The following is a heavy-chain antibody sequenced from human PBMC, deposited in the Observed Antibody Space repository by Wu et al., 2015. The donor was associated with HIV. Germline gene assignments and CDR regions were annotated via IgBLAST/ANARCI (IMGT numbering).Heavy chain of an antibody. CDR2: IIPIFGTA. CDR3: ARGGYSSSSGYYYYYYMDV. D-gene: IGHD6-6*01. J-gene: IGHJ6*03. Sequence: QVQLVQSGAEVKKPGSSVKVSCKASGGTFSSYAISWVRQAPGQGLEWMGGIIPIFGTANYAQKFQGRVTITADESTSTAYMELSSLRSEDTAVYYCARGGYSSSSGYYYYYYMDVWGKGTTGHRLL. CDR1: GGTFSSYA. V-gene: IGHV1-69*12.